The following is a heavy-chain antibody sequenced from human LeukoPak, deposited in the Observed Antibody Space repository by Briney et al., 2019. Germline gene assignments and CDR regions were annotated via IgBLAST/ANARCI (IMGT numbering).Heavy chain of an antibody. J-gene: IGHJ6*02. V-gene: IGHV5-51*01. D-gene: IGHD6-19*01. CDR3: ARPSSGPTWYYGMDV. CDR2: IYPGDSDT. Sequence: GESLKISCKGSGYSFTSYWIGWVRQMPGKGLEWMGIIYPGDSDTRYSPSFQGQVTISADKSISTAYLQWSSLKASDTAMYYCARPSSGPTWYYGMDVWGQGTTVTVSS. CDR1: GYSFTSYW.